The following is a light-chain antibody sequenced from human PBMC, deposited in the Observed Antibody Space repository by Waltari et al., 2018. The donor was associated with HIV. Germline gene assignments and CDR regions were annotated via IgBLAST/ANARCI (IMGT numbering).Light chain of an antibody. CDR1: NSNIGSNT. J-gene: IGLJ2*01. Sequence: QSVLTQPPSASGTPGQRVTISSSGGNSNIGSNTVNWYQQVPGTAPKLLIYNNNRRPSGVPNRFSGSKSGTSASLASSGLRSEDEADYHCASWEDSLNVPVFGGGTKVTVL. CDR2: NNN. CDR3: ASWEDSLNVPV. V-gene: IGLV1-44*01.